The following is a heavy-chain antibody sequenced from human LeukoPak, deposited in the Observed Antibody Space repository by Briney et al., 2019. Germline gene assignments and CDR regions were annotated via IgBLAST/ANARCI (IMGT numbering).Heavy chain of an antibody. CDR3: ARGHQWLVLYYFDY. J-gene: IGHJ4*02. CDR1: GFTFSSYA. D-gene: IGHD6-19*01. CDR2: ISSNGGST. V-gene: IGHV3-64*01. Sequence: PGGSLRLSCAASGFTFSSYAMHWVRQAPGKGLEYVSAISSNGGSTYYANSVKGRFTISRDNSKNTLYLQMGSLRAEDMAVYYCARGHQWLVLYYFDYWGQGTLVTVSS.